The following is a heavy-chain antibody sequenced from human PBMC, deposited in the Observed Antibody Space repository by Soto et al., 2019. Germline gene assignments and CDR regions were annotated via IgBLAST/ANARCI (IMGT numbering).Heavy chain of an antibody. CDR1: GFSFSIFW. Sequence: EVQLVESGGDLVQPGGSLRLSCAASGFSFSIFWMHWVRQAPGKGLVWVSSINGGGSSADYADSVKARFTFPRDNAKNTLYLQMNSLRAEDTAVYYCTRGGGYSGYEPFDYWGQGTLVTVSS. CDR3: TRGGGYSGYEPFDY. J-gene: IGHJ4*02. V-gene: IGHV3-74*01. D-gene: IGHD5-12*01. CDR2: INGGGSSA.